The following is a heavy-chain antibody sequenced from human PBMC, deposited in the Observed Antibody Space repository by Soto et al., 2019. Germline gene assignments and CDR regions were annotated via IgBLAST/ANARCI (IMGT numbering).Heavy chain of an antibody. Sequence: SETLSLTCTVSGGSISSYYWSWIRQPPGKGLEWIGYIYYSGSTNYNPSLKSRVTISVDTSKNQFSLKLSSVTAADTAVYYCASRKPRHGPHSGYDLRGRGYYYMDVWGKGTTVTVSS. J-gene: IGHJ6*03. D-gene: IGHD5-12*01. V-gene: IGHV4-59*08. CDR1: GGSISSYY. CDR2: IYYSGST. CDR3: ASRKPRHGPHSGYDLRGRGYYYMDV.